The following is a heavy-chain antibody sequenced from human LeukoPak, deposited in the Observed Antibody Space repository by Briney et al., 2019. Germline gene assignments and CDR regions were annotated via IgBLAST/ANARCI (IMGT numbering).Heavy chain of an antibody. Sequence: GGSLRLSCAASGFTFDDYAMHWVRQAPGKGLEWVSLISWDGGSTYYADSVKGRFTISRDNSKNSLYLQMNSLRAEDTALYYCAKDVGYGDEEGYFDYWGQGTLATVSS. D-gene: IGHD4-17*01. J-gene: IGHJ4*02. CDR1: GFTFDDYA. CDR2: ISWDGGST. V-gene: IGHV3-43D*04. CDR3: AKDVGYGDEEGYFDY.